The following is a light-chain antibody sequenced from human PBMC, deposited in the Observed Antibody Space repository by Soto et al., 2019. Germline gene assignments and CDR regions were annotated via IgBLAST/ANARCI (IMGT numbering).Light chain of an antibody. J-gene: IGLJ2*01. CDR1: NIGSKS. CDR3: QVWDTSDHVV. V-gene: IGLV3-21*04. CDR2: YDS. Sequence: SYELTQPPSVSVAPGETARITCGGNNIGSKSVHWYQQKPGQAPVVVVYYDSDRPSGIPERFSGSNSANTATLTVSRVEAVDEADYYSQVWDTSDHVVFGGGTKLTVL.